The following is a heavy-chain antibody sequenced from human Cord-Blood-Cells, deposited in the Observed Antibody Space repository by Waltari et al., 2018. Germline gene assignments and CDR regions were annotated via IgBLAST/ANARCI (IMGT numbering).Heavy chain of an antibody. CDR1: GYSISSGYY. J-gene: IGHJ4*02. D-gene: IGHD1-1*01. CDR2: IYHSGST. V-gene: IGHV4-38-2*01. Sequence: QVQLQESGPGLVKPSETLSLTCAVPGYSISSGYYWGWIRQPPGKGLEWIGSIYHSGSTYYNPSLKSRVTISVDTSKNQFSLKLSSVTAADTAVYYCARNWNYFDYWGQGTLVTVSS. CDR3: ARNWNYFDY.